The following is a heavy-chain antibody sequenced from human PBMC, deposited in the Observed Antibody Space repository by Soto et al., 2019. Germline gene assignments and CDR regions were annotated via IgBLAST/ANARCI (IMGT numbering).Heavy chain of an antibody. CDR2: IKQDGSER. D-gene: IGHD3-10*01. V-gene: IGHV3-7*01. J-gene: IGHJ4*02. CDR1: GFTFASYW. CDR3: ASPDGSSTWFSFDH. Sequence: GGSLRLSCATSGFTFASYWVTWLRQAPGKGLEWVANIKQDGSERNYVDSVKGRFTISRDNARKSLYLQMNNLRVEDTAVYYCASPDGSSTWFSFDHWGQGALVTVSS.